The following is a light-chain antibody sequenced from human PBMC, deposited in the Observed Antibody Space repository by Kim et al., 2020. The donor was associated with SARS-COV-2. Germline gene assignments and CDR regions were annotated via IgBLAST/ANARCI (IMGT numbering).Light chain of an antibody. CDR1: SSDVGGYNY. Sequence: GQSNTLSCTGTSSDVGGYNYVSWYQQHPGKAPKLMIYDVSKRPSGVSNRFSGAKSGNTASLTISGLQAEDEADYYCSSYTSSSPWVFGGGTQLTVL. CDR2: DVS. CDR3: SSYTSSSPWV. J-gene: IGLJ3*02. V-gene: IGLV2-14*03.